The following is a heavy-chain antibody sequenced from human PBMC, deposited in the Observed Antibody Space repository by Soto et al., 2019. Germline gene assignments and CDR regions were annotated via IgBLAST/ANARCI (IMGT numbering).Heavy chain of an antibody. CDR1: GYSISNGGYY. D-gene: IGHD1-1*01. Sequence: QVQLQESGPGLVKPSQTLSLTCTVSGYSISNGGYYWSWIRQRPGEGLEWLGYIYYSGSTYYNPSLKSRPYKSVDTSKNQFSLKVNSVTAADTAVYYCARTTDAVDIWGQGTMITVYS. CDR3: ARTTDAVDI. CDR2: IYYSGST. J-gene: IGHJ3*02. V-gene: IGHV4-31*03.